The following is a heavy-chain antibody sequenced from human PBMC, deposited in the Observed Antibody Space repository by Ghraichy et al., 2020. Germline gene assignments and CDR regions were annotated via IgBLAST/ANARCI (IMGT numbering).Heavy chain of an antibody. CDR3: ARGRWEAVAGTEDY. Sequence: SETLSLTCAVYGGSFSGYYWSWIRQPPGKGLEWIGEINHSGSTNYNPSLKSRVTISVDTSKNQFSLKLSSVTAADTAVYYCARGRWEAVAGTEDYWGQGTLVTVSS. D-gene: IGHD6-19*01. CDR1: GGSFSGYY. J-gene: IGHJ4*02. CDR2: INHSGST. V-gene: IGHV4-34*01.